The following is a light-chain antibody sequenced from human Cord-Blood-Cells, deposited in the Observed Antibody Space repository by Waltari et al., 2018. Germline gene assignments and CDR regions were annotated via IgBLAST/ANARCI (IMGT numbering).Light chain of an antibody. Sequence: DIVMTQSPASLAVSLGERATINCKSSQSVLYSSNNKKYLAWDQQKPGQPPKLLINWASTRESGVPDRFSGSGSGTDVTLTISSLQAEDVAVYYCQQYDSTPRTFGQGTKVEIK. CDR3: QQYDSTPRT. CDR1: QSVLYSSNNKKY. J-gene: IGKJ1*01. CDR2: WAS. V-gene: IGKV4-1*01.